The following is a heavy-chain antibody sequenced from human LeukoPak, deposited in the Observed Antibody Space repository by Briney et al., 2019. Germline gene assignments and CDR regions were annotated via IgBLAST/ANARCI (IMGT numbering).Heavy chain of an antibody. D-gene: IGHD6-19*01. CDR3: AKTGSGWFIDY. Sequence: PGRSLRLSCAASGFIFSSLGMHWVRQAPGKGLEWVAVISYDGSNKYYRDSVRGRFTISRDDSRNTLFLQMSSLRGEDTALYYCAKTGSGWFIDYWGQGTLVTASS. CDR1: GFIFSSLG. V-gene: IGHV3-30*18. CDR2: ISYDGSNK. J-gene: IGHJ4*02.